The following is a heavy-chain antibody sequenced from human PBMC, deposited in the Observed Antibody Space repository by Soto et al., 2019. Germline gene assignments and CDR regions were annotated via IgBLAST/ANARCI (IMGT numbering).Heavy chain of an antibody. J-gene: IGHJ4*02. Sequence: VSDGSISSGDYYWSWIRQPPGKGLEWIGYMHKSGSAYYNPSLKGRPTISIDTSMNQFSLKVNSVTAADTAVYFCARTRYYDFWRIDYWGQGTLVTVSS. CDR1: DGSISSGDYY. CDR3: ARTRYYDFWRIDY. D-gene: IGHD3-3*01. CDR2: MHKSGSA. V-gene: IGHV4-30-4*01.